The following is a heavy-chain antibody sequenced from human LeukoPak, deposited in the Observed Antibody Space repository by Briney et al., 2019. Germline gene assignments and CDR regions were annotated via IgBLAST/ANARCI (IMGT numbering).Heavy chain of an antibody. Sequence: GGSLRLSCAASGFTFDDYAMHWVRQAPGKGLEWVSGISWNSGSIGYADSVKGRFTISRDNAKNSLYLQMNSLRAEDTALYYCAKGPYDSSGYYFDYWGQGTLVTVSS. CDR3: AKGPYDSSGYYFDY. CDR1: GFTFDDYA. V-gene: IGHV3-9*01. D-gene: IGHD3-22*01. J-gene: IGHJ4*02. CDR2: ISWNSGSI.